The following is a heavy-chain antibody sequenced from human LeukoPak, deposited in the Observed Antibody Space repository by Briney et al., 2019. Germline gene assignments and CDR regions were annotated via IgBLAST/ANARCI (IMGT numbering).Heavy chain of an antibody. CDR2: INWNGGST. Sequence: GGTLRLSCAASGFTFDDYGMSWVRQAPGKGLEWVSGINWNGGSTGYADSVKGRFTISRDNAKNSLYLQMNSLRAEDTALYYCARVYYDHVMGPTTHFDYWGQGTLVTVSS. CDR1: GFTFDDYG. V-gene: IGHV3-20*04. J-gene: IGHJ4*02. D-gene: IGHD3-16*01. CDR3: ARVYYDHVMGPTTHFDY.